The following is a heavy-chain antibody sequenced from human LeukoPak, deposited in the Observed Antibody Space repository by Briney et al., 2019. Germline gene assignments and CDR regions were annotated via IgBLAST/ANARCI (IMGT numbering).Heavy chain of an antibody. J-gene: IGHJ5*02. CDR2: ISYDGSNK. D-gene: IGHD6-19*01. CDR1: GFTFSNYA. V-gene: IGHV3-30*04. CDR3: ARGGIAVAGIDFRWFDP. Sequence: GGSLRLSCAASGFTFSNYAMYWVRQAPGKGLEWVAVISYDGSNKYYADSVKGRFTISRDNSKNTLYLQMNSLRVEDTAVYYCARGGIAVAGIDFRWFDPWGQGTLVTVSS.